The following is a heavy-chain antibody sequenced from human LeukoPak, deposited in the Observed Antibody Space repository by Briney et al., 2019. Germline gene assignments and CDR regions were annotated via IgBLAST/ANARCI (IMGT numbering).Heavy chain of an antibody. CDR1: GYTFTSYD. V-gene: IGHV1-8*01. CDR2: MNPNSGNT. J-gene: IGHJ5*02. D-gene: IGHD6-13*01. Sequence: ASVKVSCKASGYTFTSYDINWVRLATGQGLEWMGWMNPNSGNTGYAQKFQGRVTMTRNTSISTAYMELSSLRSEDTAVYYCARGVSSSWYGNWFDPWGQGTLVTVSS. CDR3: ARGVSSSWYGNWFDP.